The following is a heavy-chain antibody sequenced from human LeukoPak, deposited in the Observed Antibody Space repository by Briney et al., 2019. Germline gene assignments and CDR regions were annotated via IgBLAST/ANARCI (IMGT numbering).Heavy chain of an antibody. CDR1: GFTFSSYW. D-gene: IGHD2-21*01. Sequence: PGGSLRLSCAASGFTFSSYWMHWVRQAPGKGLVWVARINSDGRSTSYPDSVKGQFTISRDNAKHTLYLQMNSLRAEDTAVYYCVRDVWGDRDSYFDFWGQGTLVTVSS. CDR2: INSDGRST. J-gene: IGHJ4*02. CDR3: VRDVWGDRDSYFDF. V-gene: IGHV3-74*01.